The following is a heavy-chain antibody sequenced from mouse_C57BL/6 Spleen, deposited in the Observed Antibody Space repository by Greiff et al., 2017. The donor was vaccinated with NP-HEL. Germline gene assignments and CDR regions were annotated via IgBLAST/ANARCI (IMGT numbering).Heavy chain of an antibody. J-gene: IGHJ4*01. Sequence: VQLQQSGPELVKPGASVKISCKASGYAFSSSWMNWVKQRPGKGLEWIGRIYPGDGDTNYNGKFKGKATLTADKSSSTAYMQLSSLTSEDSAVYYCARKIYDYYAMDYWGQGTSVTVSS. CDR2: IYPGDGDT. V-gene: IGHV1-82*01. CDR3: ARKIYDYYAMDY. D-gene: IGHD2-3*01. CDR1: GYAFSSSW.